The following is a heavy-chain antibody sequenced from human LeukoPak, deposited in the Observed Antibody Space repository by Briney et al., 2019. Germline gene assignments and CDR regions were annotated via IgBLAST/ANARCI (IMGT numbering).Heavy chain of an antibody. Sequence: GGSLRLSCAASGFTFKNYGIHWVRQAPGKGLEWVADIWYDGGNKYYADSVKGRFSISRDNSKDTLSLQMNSLRVEDTAVYYCARGACASTSCYDYWGQGTLVSVSS. CDR2: IWYDGGNK. CDR3: ARGACASTSCYDY. CDR1: GFTFKNYG. V-gene: IGHV3-33*01. D-gene: IGHD2-2*01. J-gene: IGHJ4*02.